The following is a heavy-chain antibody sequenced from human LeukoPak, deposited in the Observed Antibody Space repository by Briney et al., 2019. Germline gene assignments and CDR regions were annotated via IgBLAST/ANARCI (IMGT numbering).Heavy chain of an antibody. Sequence: ASVKVSCKASGYTFTSYGISWVRQAPGQGLERMGWISAYNGNTNYAQKLQGRVTMTTDTSTSTAYMELRSLRSDDTAVYYCARADWNPPYYYYGMDVWGQGTTVTVSS. CDR2: ISAYNGNT. CDR1: GYTFTSYG. J-gene: IGHJ6*02. D-gene: IGHD1-1*01. CDR3: ARADWNPPYYYYGMDV. V-gene: IGHV1-18*01.